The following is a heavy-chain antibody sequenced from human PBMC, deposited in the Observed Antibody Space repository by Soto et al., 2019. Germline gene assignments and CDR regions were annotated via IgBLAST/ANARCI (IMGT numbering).Heavy chain of an antibody. D-gene: IGHD6-19*01. CDR3: AKATAVAGPRYFDY. Sequence: GESLKISCAASGFTFSSYAMSWVRQAPGKGLEWVSAISGSGDSTYYADSVKGRFTISRDNSKNTLYLQMNSLRAEDTAVYYCAKATAVAGPRYFDYWGQGTLDTVSS. J-gene: IGHJ4*02. V-gene: IGHV3-23*01. CDR2: ISGSGDST. CDR1: GFTFSSYA.